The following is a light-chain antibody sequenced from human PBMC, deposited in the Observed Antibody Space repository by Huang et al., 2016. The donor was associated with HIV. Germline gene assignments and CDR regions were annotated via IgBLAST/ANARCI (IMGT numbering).Light chain of an antibody. CDR2: DAS. V-gene: IGKV3-11*01. CDR1: QSVSSY. CDR3: QQRSNWPSIT. J-gene: IGKJ5*01. Sequence: EIVLTQSPATLSLSPGDRATLSCRASQSVSSYLAWYQQKPGQAPRLLIYDASNRATGIPARFGGRGSGTDFTLTISSLEPEDFAVYYCQQRSNWPSITFGQGTRLEIK.